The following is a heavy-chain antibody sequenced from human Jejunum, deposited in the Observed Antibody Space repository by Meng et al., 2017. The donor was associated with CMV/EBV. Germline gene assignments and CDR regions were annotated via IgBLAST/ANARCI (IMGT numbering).Heavy chain of an antibody. D-gene: IGHD3-10*01. V-gene: IGHV4-34*01. CDR1: GGSITGYY. J-gene: IGHJ4*02. CDR2: INYSEST. Sequence: DVSGGSITGYYCSWIRQYPGKGLEGIGEINYSESTNYNPSLNSRVTISVDTLKNQCSLKLTAVTAADTAMYYCARRVGSGKYFCDYWSLGALVTVSS. CDR3: ARRVGSGKYFCDY.